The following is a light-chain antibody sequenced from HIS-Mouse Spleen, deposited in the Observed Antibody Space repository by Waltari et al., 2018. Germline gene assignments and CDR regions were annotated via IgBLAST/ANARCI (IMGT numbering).Light chain of an antibody. Sequence: SYLLTPPPSVSVAPGKTARITCGGNDIARKSVHWYQQKPGQAPVLVVYDDSDRPSGIPERFSGSSSGTTVTLTISGVQAEDEADYYCQSADSSGTYVFGTGTKVTVL. V-gene: IGLV3-25*03. J-gene: IGLJ1*01. CDR3: QSADSSGTYV. CDR1: DIARKS. CDR2: DDS.